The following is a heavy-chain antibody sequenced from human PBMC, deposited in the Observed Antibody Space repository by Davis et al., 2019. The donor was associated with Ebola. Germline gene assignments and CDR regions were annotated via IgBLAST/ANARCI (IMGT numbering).Heavy chain of an antibody. V-gene: IGHV3-33*08. J-gene: IGHJ4*02. CDR1: GFTFRNYA. CDR2: IWYDGSNQ. Sequence: PGGSLRLSCAASGFTFRNYAMHWVRQAPGKGLEWVAVIWYDGSNQFYADSVKGRFTISRDNAKKTLYLQMDSLTTDDTVVYYCAREGSGIYFDYWGQGALVTVSS. CDR3: AREGSGIYFDY. D-gene: IGHD3-10*01.